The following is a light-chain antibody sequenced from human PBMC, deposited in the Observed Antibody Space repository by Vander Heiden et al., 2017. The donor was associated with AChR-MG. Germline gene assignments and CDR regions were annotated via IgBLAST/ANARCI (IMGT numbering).Light chain of an antibody. V-gene: IGLV2-14*01. CDR3: SSYTNTNTL. CDR2: DVN. CDR1: SSDFGAYNY. J-gene: IGLJ1*01. Sequence: PALPHPPSGSGSPGRSITIPATGTSSDFGAYNYVSWYQQHPGKAPKLIIYDVNKRPSGVSDRFSGSKSGNTASLTISGLQAEDEAYYYYSSYTNTNTLFGTGTKVTVL.